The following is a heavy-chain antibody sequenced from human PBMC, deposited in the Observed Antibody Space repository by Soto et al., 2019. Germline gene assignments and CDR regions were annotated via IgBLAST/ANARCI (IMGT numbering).Heavy chain of an antibody. CDR3: ARQIYXSDTGPNFQYYFDS. CDR2: IDPSDSQT. J-gene: IGHJ4*02. Sequence: PGESLKISCKGSGYSFAGYWITWVRQKPGKGLEWMGRIDPSDSQTYYSPSFRGHVTISATKSITTVFLQWSSLRASDTAMYYCARQIYXSDTGPNFQYYFDSWGQGTPVTVSS. D-gene: IGHD2-8*02. V-gene: IGHV5-10-1*01. CDR1: GYSFAGYW.